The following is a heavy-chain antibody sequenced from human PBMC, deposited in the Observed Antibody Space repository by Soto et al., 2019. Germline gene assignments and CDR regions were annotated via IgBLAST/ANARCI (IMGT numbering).Heavy chain of an antibody. V-gene: IGHV3-48*03. CDR2: MSSSGSPI. CDR3: ARGSMVAPCDY. CDR1: GFTFSRYE. J-gene: IGHJ4*02. D-gene: IGHD2-15*01. Sequence: LRLSCAASGFTFSRYEMNWVRQAPGKGLEWVSYMSSSGSPIYYADSVKGRFTISRDNAKNSLYLQMNNLRAEDTAVYYCARGSMVAPCDYWGQGTLVTVSS.